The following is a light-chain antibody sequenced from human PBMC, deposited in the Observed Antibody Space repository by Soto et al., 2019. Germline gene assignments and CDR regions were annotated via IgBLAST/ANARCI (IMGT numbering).Light chain of an antibody. V-gene: IGKV1-39*01. J-gene: IGKJ1*01. Sequence: IQMTQSPSSLSASVGDRVTITCRASQSISSYLNWYQQKPGKAPKLLIYAASTLQSGVPSRFSGSGSGTEFTLTISSLQPDDSATYYCQQYNDNWTFGQGTKVDI. CDR2: AAS. CDR1: QSISSY. CDR3: QQYNDNWT.